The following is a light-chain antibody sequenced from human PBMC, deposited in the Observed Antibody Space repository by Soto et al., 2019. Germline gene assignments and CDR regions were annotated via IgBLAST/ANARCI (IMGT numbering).Light chain of an antibody. CDR1: QSISDT. V-gene: IGKV3-15*01. CDR2: GSS. CDR3: QQYDNWPWT. Sequence: EIVMTQSPATLSVSPGGRATLSCRASQSISDTLAWYQQKPGQPPRLLIHGSSTRAPGFPARFSGSGSGTDFTLTISSLQSEDFAVYYCQQYDNWPWTFGQGTKVEIK. J-gene: IGKJ1*01.